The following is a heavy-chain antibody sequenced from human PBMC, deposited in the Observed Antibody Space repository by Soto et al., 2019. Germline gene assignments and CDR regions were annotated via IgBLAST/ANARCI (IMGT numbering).Heavy chain of an antibody. D-gene: IGHD6-19*01. V-gene: IGHV4-31*03. CDR3: ARFGSGWWFDY. CDR2: IYYSGST. J-gene: IGHJ4*02. Sequence: PSETLSLTCTVSGGSISSRGYYWGWIRQPPGKGLEWIGYIYYSGSTYYNPSLKSRVTISVDTSKNQFSLQLNSVTPEDTAVYYCARFGSGWWFDYWGQGTLVTVSS. CDR1: GGSISSRGYY.